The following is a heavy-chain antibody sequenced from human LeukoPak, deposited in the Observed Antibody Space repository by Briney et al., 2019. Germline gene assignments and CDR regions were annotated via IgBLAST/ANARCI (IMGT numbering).Heavy chain of an antibody. V-gene: IGHV1-69*01. Sequence: SVKVSCKDSGGTFSSYAISWVRQAPGQGLEWMGGIIPIFGTANYAQKFQGRVTITADESTSTAYMELSSLRSEDTAVYYCARKGDCSGGSCSHFDYWGQGTLVTVSS. CDR1: GGTFSSYA. D-gene: IGHD2-15*01. CDR2: IIPIFGTA. J-gene: IGHJ4*02. CDR3: ARKGDCSGGSCSHFDY.